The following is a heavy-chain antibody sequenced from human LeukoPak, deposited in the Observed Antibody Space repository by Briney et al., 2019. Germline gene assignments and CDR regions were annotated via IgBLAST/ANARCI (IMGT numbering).Heavy chain of an antibody. V-gene: IGHV4-30-2*01. D-gene: IGHD4-11*01. CDR3: ARVGWTTSNPSHYAFDL. CDR1: GGSISSSTNY. CDR2: ISHSGST. J-gene: IGHJ3*01. Sequence: SETLSLTCTVSGGSISSSTNYWSWIRQTPGKGLEWIGYISHSGSTYYNPSLKSRVTISLDRSRNLFSLKLNSVTAADTAVYYCARVGWTTSNPSHYAFDLWGQGTMVTVSS.